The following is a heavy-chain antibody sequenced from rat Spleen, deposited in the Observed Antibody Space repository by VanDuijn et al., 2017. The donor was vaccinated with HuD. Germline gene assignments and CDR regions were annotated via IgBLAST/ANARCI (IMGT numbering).Heavy chain of an antibody. J-gene: IGHJ2*01. CDR1: GFTFSSFP. V-gene: IGHV5-46*01. Sequence: EVQLVESGGGLVQPGRSMKLSCAASGFTFSSFPMAWVRQAPTKGLEWVATISTSGGSTYYRDSVKGRFTISRDNAKSTLYLQMNSLRSEDTATYYCTRDNSGYWGFDYWGQGVMVTVSS. D-gene: IGHD4-3*01. CDR2: ISTSGGST. CDR3: TRDNSGYWGFDY.